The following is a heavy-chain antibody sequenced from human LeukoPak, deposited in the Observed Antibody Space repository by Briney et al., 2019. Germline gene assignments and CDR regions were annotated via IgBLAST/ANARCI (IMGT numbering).Heavy chain of an antibody. J-gene: IGHJ3*02. V-gene: IGHV3-21*01. Sequence: GGSLRLSCAASGFTFSSYSMNWVRQAPGKGLEWVSSISSSSSYIYYADSVKGRFTISRDNAKNSLYLQMNSLRAGDTAVYYCARDLTGYSSGFDAFDIWGQGTMVTVSS. D-gene: IGHD6-19*01. CDR1: GFTFSSYS. CDR2: ISSSSSYI. CDR3: ARDLTGYSSGFDAFDI.